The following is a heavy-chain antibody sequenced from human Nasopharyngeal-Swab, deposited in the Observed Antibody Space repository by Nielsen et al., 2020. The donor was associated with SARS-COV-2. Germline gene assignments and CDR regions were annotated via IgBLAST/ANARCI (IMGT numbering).Heavy chain of an antibody. V-gene: IGHV4-34*01. CDR2: INHSGST. CDR1: GGSFSGYY. CDR3: ARQSGYSRGWYLRRVDY. J-gene: IGHJ4*02. D-gene: IGHD6-19*01. Sequence: SETLSLTCAVYGGSFSGYYWSWIRQPPGKGLEWIGEINHSGSTNYNPSLKSRVTISVDTSKNQFSLKLSSVTAADTAVYYCARQSGYSRGWYLRRVDYWGQGTLVTVSS.